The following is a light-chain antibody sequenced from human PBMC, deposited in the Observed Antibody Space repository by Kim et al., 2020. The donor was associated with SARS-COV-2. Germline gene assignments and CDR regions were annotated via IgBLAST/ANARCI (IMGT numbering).Light chain of an antibody. CDR3: SSYRGGSILV. V-gene: IGLV2-14*03. J-gene: IGLJ1*01. CDR2: HVS. CDR1: SSDVGGYNY. Sequence: QSALTQPASVSGSPGQSITISCTGTSSDVGGYNYVSWYQQHPGKAPKLMIYHVSNRPSGASNRFSGSKSGNTASLTISGLQAEDEADYFCGSSYRGGSILVLGTWNKVTVL.